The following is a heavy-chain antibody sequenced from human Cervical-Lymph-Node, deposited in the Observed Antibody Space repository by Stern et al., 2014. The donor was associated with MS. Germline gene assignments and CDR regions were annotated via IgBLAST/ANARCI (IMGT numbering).Heavy chain of an antibody. CDR3: ARSRGISSGFDDY. D-gene: IGHD3-22*01. CDR1: GYTFTSYG. CDR2: ISAYNGQT. V-gene: IGHV1-18*04. Sequence: QVQLVQSGAEVKKPGASVRVSCNTSGYTFTSYGFSWVRQAPGQGLEWMGWISAYNGQTNYAQKLQGRVTMTTDASARTGYMELRSLRSDDTAVYYCARSRGISSGFDDYWGQGTLVTVSS. J-gene: IGHJ4*02.